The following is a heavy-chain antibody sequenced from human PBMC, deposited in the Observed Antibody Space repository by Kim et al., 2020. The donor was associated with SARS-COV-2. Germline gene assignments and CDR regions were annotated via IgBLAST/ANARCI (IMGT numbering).Heavy chain of an antibody. CDR1: GFTFSSYA. D-gene: IGHD3-3*01. Sequence: GGSLRLSCAASGFTFSSYAMSWVRQAPGKGLEWVSAISGSGGSTYYADSVKGRFTISRDNSKNTLYLQMNSLRAEDTAVYYCAKGSGYDPYYYYYYCMDVWGQGTMVTVSS. CDR2: ISGSGGST. J-gene: IGHJ6*02. CDR3: AKGSGYDPYYYYYYCMDV. V-gene: IGHV3-23*01.